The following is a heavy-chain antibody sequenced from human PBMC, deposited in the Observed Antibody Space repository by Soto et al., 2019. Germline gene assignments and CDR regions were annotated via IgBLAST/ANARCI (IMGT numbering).Heavy chain of an antibody. CDR1: GGTFRTYT. Sequence: QVQLVQSGAEVKKVGSSVKVSCKASGGTFRTYTISWVRQAPGQGLEWMGGITLVFGTADYAQKFQGRVTITADESTSTAYMELSSLRSEDTAVYYCAREGGAPGAFDHWGQGTLVTVSS. V-gene: IGHV1-69*01. D-gene: IGHD7-27*01. CDR3: AREGGAPGAFDH. J-gene: IGHJ4*02. CDR2: ITLVFGTA.